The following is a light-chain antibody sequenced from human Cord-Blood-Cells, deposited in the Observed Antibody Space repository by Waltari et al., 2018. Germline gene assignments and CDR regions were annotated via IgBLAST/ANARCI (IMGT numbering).Light chain of an antibody. CDR3: QQYGSSPYT. CDR1: QSVSRSY. CDR2: GAS. V-gene: IGKV3-20*01. J-gene: IGKJ2*01. Sequence: EIVLTQSPGTPSLSTGERTTLSCRASQSVSRSYLAWYQQKPGQAPRLLIYGASSRATGIPDSFSGSGSGTDFTLTISRLEPEDFAVYYCQQYGSSPYTFGQGTKLEIK.